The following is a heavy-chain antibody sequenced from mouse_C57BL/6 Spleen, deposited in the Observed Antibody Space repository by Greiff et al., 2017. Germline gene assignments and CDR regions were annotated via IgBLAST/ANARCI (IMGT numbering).Heavy chain of an antibody. Sequence: EVKLQQSGPELVKPGASVKISCKASGYTFTDYYMNWVKQSHGKSLEWIGDINPNNGGTSYNQKFKGKATLTVDKSSSTAYMELRSLTSEDSAVYYCARPVVGYFDYWGQGTTLTVSS. J-gene: IGHJ2*01. V-gene: IGHV1-26*01. CDR1: GYTFTDYY. CDR2: INPNNGGT. CDR3: ARPVVGYFDY. D-gene: IGHD1-1*01.